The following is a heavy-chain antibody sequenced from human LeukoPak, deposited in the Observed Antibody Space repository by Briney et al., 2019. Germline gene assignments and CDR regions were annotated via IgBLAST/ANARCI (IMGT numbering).Heavy chain of an antibody. CDR3: ARVETRDGYNYGYFDY. D-gene: IGHD5-24*01. CDR1: GGSISSYY. Sequence: SETLSLTCTVSGGSISSYYWSWIRQPSGKGLEWIGYIYYSGSTDYNPSLKSRVTISVDTSKNQFSLKLSSVTAADTAVYYCARVETRDGYNYGYFDYWGQGTLVTVSS. J-gene: IGHJ4*02. CDR2: IYYSGST. V-gene: IGHV4-59*01.